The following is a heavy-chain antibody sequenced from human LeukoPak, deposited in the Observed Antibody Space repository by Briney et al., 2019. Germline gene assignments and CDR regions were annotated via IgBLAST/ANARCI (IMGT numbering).Heavy chain of an antibody. CDR3: ARVGTTPAPQRWLQFLHWFDP. D-gene: IGHD5-24*01. J-gene: IGHJ5*02. V-gene: IGHV1-18*01. Sequence: GASAKVSCKASGYTFTSYGISWLRQAPGQGLEWMGWISTYNGHTNYAQKLQGRVTMTTDTSTSTAYMELSNLRSDDTAVYYCARVGTTPAPQRWLQFLHWFDPWGQGTLVTVSS. CDR1: GYTFTSYG. CDR2: ISTYNGHT.